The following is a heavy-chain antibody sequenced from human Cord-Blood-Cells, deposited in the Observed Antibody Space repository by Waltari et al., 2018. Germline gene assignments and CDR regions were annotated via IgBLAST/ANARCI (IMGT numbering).Heavy chain of an antibody. Sequence: QVQLQQWGAGLLKPSETLSLTCAVYGGSFSGYYWSWIRQPPGKGLEWIGEINHSGSTSYSPSLKSRVTISVDTSKIQFSLKLSSVTSADTAVYYCARHSLNEYASPFDYWGQGTLVTVSS. CDR1: GGSFSGYY. D-gene: IGHD1-1*01. CDR3: ARHSLNEYASPFDY. V-gene: IGHV4-34*01. J-gene: IGHJ4*02. CDR2: INHSGST.